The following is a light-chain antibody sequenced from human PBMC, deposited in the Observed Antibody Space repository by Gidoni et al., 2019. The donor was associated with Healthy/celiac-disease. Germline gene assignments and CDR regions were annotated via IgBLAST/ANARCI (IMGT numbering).Light chain of an antibody. J-gene: IGKJ1*01. V-gene: IGKV3-20*01. CDR1: QSVSRSY. CDR3: QQYGNSPQT. Sequence: SQSVSRSYLAWYQQKPGQAPRLLIYGASSRATGIPDRFSGSGSGTDFTLTISRLEPEDFAVYYCQQYGNSPQTFGQGTKVDIK. CDR2: GAS.